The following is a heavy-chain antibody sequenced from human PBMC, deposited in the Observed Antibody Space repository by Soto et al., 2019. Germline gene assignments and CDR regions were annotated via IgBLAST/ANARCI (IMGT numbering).Heavy chain of an antibody. D-gene: IGHD3-10*01. CDR1: GGSISSGGYS. CDR2: TYHSGSA. Sequence: QLQLLESGSGLVKPSQTLSLTCTVSGGSISSGGYSWGWIRRPPGRGLEWIGYTYHSGSASYNPSLKSRVSISVDRSKNQFSLNLTSVTSADTAVYYCVGDHNQYGSGRRAGWFDPWGQGTLVTVSS. J-gene: IGHJ5*02. CDR3: VGDHNQYGSGRRAGWFDP. V-gene: IGHV4-30-2*01.